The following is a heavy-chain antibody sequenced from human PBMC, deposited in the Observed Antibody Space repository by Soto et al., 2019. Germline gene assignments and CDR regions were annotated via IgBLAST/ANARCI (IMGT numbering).Heavy chain of an antibody. Sequence: EVQLVESGGGLVQPGGSLRLSCAASGFTFSSYWMSWVRQAPGKGLEWVANIKQDGSEKFYVDSVKGRFTISRDNGKNSLYLQMNSLRAEDTAVYYCARGTGAAVAADYWGQGTLVTVSS. CDR2: IKQDGSEK. D-gene: IGHD6-19*01. J-gene: IGHJ4*02. CDR3: ARGTGAAVAADY. V-gene: IGHV3-7*01. CDR1: GFTFSSYW.